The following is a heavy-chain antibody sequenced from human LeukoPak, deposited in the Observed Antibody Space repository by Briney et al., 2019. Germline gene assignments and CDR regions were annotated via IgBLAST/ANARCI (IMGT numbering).Heavy chain of an antibody. D-gene: IGHD3-16*01. J-gene: IGHJ4*02. Sequence: GASVKVSCKASGYTFTSYYMHWVRQAPGQGLEWMGIINPSGGSTSYAQKFQGRVTMTRDTSTSTVYMELSSLRSEDTAVYYCARGGYYDYVWGSYQPAPPDYWGQGTLVTVSS. V-gene: IGHV1-46*01. CDR1: GYTFTSYY. CDR3: ARGGYYDYVWGSYQPAPPDY. CDR2: INPSGGST.